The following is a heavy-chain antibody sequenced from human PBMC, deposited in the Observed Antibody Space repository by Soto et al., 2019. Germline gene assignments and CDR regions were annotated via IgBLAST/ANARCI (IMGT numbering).Heavy chain of an antibody. Sequence: PGGSLRLSCAASGFTVSSNDMSWVRQAPGKGLEWVSVIYSGGSTYYADSVKGRFTISRDNSKNTLYLQMNSLRAEDTAVYYCARDLDYYGSGSSGGNWFDPWGQGTLVTVSS. CDR1: GFTVSSND. CDR3: ARDLDYYGSGSSGGNWFDP. CDR2: IYSGGST. J-gene: IGHJ5*02. D-gene: IGHD3-10*01. V-gene: IGHV3-53*01.